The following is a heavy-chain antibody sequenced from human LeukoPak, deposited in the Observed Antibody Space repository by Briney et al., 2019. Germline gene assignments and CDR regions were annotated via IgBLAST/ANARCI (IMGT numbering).Heavy chain of an antibody. J-gene: IGHJ2*01. CDR3: ARVICGGDCYSGHWYFDL. D-gene: IGHD2-21*02. V-gene: IGHV3-7*05. CDR2: IKPDGSEK. CDR1: GFTFDNYW. Sequence: PGGSLRLSCAASGFTFDNYWTGWVRQAPGKGLEWVANIKPDGSEKYYVDSVKGRFTISRDNAKNPLYLQMNSLTAEDTAVYYCARVICGGDCYSGHWYFDLWGRGTLITVSS.